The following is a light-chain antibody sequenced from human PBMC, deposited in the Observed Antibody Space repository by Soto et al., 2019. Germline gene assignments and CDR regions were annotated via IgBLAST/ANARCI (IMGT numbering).Light chain of an antibody. CDR2: DTS. CDR3: QHYNKYSVS. J-gene: IGKJ4*01. Sequence: EIQMTQSPSTLSVSPGERATLTCRASQTVSSRLAWYQQKPGQAPKLLIYDTSTRASGIPARFSGSGSGTEFTLTISSLQSDDFAAYYCQHYNKYSVSFGGGTKVDIK. V-gene: IGKV3-15*01. CDR1: QTVSSR.